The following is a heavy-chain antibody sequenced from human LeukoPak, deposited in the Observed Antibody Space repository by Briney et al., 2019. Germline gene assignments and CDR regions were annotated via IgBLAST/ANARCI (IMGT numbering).Heavy chain of an antibody. D-gene: IGHD2-2*01. CDR1: GFTFSNAW. Sequence: GGSLRLSCAASGFTFSNAWMSWVRQAPGKGLEWVGRIKSKTDGGTTDYAAPVKGRFTISRDDSKNTLYLQMNSLKTEDTAVYYCTTAAMVWGPFDYWGQGTLVTVSS. CDR2: IKSKTDGGTT. J-gene: IGHJ4*02. V-gene: IGHV3-15*01. CDR3: TTAAMVWGPFDY.